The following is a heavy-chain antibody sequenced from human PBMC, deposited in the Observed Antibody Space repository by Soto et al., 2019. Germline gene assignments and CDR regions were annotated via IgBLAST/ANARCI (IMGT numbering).Heavy chain of an antibody. CDR2: IYPGDSDT. Sequence: GESLKISCKGSGYSFTRYWIGWVRQMPGKGLEWMGIIYPGDSDTRYSPSLQGQVTISVDKSISTAYLQWSSLRASDTAIYYCARHETCYGSERYHDDYSTQRTPVPVSS. J-gene: IGHJ4*02. D-gene: IGHD2-15*01. V-gene: IGHV5-51*01. CDR3: ARHETCYGSERYHDDY. CDR1: GYSFTRYW.